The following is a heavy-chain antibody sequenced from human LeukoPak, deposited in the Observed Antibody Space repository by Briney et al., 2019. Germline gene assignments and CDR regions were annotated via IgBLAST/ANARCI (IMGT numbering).Heavy chain of an antibody. CDR3: ARHAEGRTYYYDN. Sequence: GESPKISCKGSGYSFTSYWIGWVRQMPGKGLEWMGIIYPGDSDTRYSPSFQGQVTISADKSISTAYLQWSSLKTSDTAMYYCARHAEGRTYYYDNWGQGTLVTVSS. CDR2: IYPGDSDT. CDR1: GYSFTSYW. D-gene: IGHD3-16*01. J-gene: IGHJ4*02. V-gene: IGHV5-51*01.